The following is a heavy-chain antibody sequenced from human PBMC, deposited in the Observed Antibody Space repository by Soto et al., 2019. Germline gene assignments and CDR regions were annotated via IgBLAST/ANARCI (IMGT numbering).Heavy chain of an antibody. J-gene: IGHJ4*02. CDR1: GFSFSSYG. CDR3: DLGLAAAGTDIDY. V-gene: IGHV3-30-3*01. Sequence: LTLTSASSGFSFSSYGMNWVRQAPGKGLEWVAVISYDGSNKYYADSVKGRFTISRDNSKNTLYLQMNSLRAEDTAVYYCDLGLAAAGTDIDYWGQGTLVTVSS. CDR2: ISYDGSNK. D-gene: IGHD6-13*01.